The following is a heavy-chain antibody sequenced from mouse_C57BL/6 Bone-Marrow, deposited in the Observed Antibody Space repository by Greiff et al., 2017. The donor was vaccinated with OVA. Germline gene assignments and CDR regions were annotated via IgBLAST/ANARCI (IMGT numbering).Heavy chain of an antibody. Sequence: VQLQQPGAELVMPGASVKLSCKASGYTFTSYWMHWVKQRPGQGLEWIGEIDPSDSYTNYNQKFKGKSTLTVDKSSSTAYMQLSSLTSEDSAVYYCARLDSKREEYYYAMDYWGQGTSVTVSS. J-gene: IGHJ4*01. CDR1: GYTFTSYW. V-gene: IGHV1-69*01. CDR2: IDPSDSYT. D-gene: IGHD2-5*01. CDR3: ARLDSKREEYYYAMDY.